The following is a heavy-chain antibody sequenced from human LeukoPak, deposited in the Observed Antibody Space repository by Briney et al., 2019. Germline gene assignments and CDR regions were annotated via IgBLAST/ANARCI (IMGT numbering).Heavy chain of an antibody. D-gene: IGHD1-26*01. CDR2: INHSGST. CDR3: ARGGELTYYFDY. J-gene: IGHJ4*02. Sequence: SETLSLTCAVYSGSFSGYYWSWIRQPPGKGLEWIGEINHSGSTNYNPSLKSRVTISVDTSKNQFSLKLSSVTAADTAVYYCARGGELTYYFDYWGQGTLVTVSS. V-gene: IGHV4-34*01. CDR1: SGSFSGYY.